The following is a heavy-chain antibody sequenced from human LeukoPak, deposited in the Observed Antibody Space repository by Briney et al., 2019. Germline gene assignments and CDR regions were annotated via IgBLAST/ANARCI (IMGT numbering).Heavy chain of an antibody. J-gene: IGHJ4*02. V-gene: IGHV3-23*01. CDR3: AKGHYNSSPNRRYFDS. CDR2: ITTAGDNS. D-gene: IGHD6-13*01. Sequence: GGSLRLSCATSGFTFSTFVMTWVRQAPGKGLEWVAVITTAGDNSVYADSVKGRFTISRDNPKNTLYLQMNGLRAKDTAVYYCAKGHYNSSPNRRYFDSWGQGTLVTVSS. CDR1: GFTFSTFV.